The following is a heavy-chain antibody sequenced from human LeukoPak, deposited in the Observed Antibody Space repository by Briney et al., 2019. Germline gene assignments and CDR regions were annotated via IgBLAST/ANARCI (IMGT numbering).Heavy chain of an antibody. CDR1: GFTFNNYW. CDR3: ARPYRRNYEC. J-gene: IGHJ4*02. Sequence: PGGSLRLSCAASGFTFNNYWMSWVRQAPGKGLEWVANIKKDGSAKNYVDSVKGRFTISRNNTQNSLNLQMNSLTAEDTAVYYCARPYRRNYECWGQGTLVTVSS. D-gene: IGHD3-16*01. CDR2: IKKDGSAK. V-gene: IGHV3-7*03.